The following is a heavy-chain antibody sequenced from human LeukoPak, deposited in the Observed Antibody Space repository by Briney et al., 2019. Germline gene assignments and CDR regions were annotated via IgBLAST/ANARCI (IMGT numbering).Heavy chain of an antibody. V-gene: IGHV3-11*04. CDR1: GFSFSDYY. Sequence: KPGGSLRLSCAASGFSFSDYYMSWIRQAEGKGMEWVSYISSSRSTTYYADSLKRRFTISRHNAKNSLYLQMNSLRAEDTAVYYCATVGGLWFGSYWGQGTLVTVSS. D-gene: IGHD3-10*01. CDR3: ATVGGLWFGSY. CDR2: ISSSRSTT. J-gene: IGHJ4*02.